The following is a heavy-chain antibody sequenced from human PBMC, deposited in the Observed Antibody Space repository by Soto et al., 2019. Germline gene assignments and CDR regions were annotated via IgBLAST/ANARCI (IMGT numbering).Heavy chain of an antibody. D-gene: IGHD3-3*01. V-gene: IGHV1-18*01. CDR1: GYNFTSYG. Sequence: ASVKVSCKASGYNFTSYGISWVRQAPGQGLEWMGWISAYNGNRNYAQKLQGRVTMTTDTSTSTAYMELRSLRSDDTSVYYCARVRFWSRTGDFDYWGQGTLVTVSS. CDR2: ISAYNGNR. J-gene: IGHJ4*02. CDR3: ARVRFWSRTGDFDY.